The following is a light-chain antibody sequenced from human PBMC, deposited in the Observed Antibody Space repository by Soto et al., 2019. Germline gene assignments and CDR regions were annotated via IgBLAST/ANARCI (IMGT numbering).Light chain of an antibody. J-gene: IGKJ1*01. Sequence: EIVLTQSPGTLSLSPGERATLSCRASQSVSSSYLAWYQQKPGQAPRLLIYGASSRATGIPDRFSGSGSGTDFTLTISRLEPEDFAVYYFQQSGSPQTFGQGTKVEIK. CDR2: GAS. CDR1: QSVSSSY. V-gene: IGKV3-20*01. CDR3: QQSGSPQT.